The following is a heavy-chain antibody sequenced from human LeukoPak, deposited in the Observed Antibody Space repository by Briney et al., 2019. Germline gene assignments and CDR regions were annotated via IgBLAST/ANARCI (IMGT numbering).Heavy chain of an antibody. V-gene: IGHV4-38-2*01. J-gene: IGHJ4*02. Sequence: SETLSLTCAVSGYSISSGYYWGWIRQPPGKGLEWIGSIYHSGSTYYNPSLKSRVTLSVDTPKNQFSLKLSSVTAADTAVYYYARLRYSSSSGDYWGQGTLVTVSS. D-gene: IGHD6-6*01. CDR1: GYSISSGYY. CDR2: IYHSGST. CDR3: ARLRYSSSSGDY.